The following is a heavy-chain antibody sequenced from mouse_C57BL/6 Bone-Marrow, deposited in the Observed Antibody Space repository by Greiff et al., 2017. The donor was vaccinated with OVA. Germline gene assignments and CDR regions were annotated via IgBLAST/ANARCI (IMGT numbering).Heavy chain of an antibody. Sequence: EVKLMESGPGLVKPSQSLSLTCSVTGYSITSGYYWNWIRQFPGNKLEWMGYISYDGSNNYNPSLKNRISITRDTSKNQFFLKLNSVTTEDTATYYCARKSNYDYAMDYWGQGTSVTVSS. CDR3: ARKSNYDYAMDY. D-gene: IGHD2-5*01. V-gene: IGHV3-6*01. J-gene: IGHJ4*01. CDR2: ISYDGSN. CDR1: GYSITSGYY.